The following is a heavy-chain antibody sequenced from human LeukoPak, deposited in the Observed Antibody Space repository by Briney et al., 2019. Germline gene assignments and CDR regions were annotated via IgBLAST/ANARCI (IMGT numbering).Heavy chain of an antibody. CDR1: GFTFSSYA. D-gene: IGHD3-10*01. CDR3: ARGLGSGTYYQSNWFDP. Sequence: GGSLRLSCSASGFTFSSYAMHWVRQAPGKGLEWVSYISSSGSTIYYADSVRGRFTISRDNAKNSLYLQMNSLRAEDTAVYYCARGLGSGTYYQSNWFDPWGQGTLVTVSS. V-gene: IGHV3-48*03. CDR2: ISSSGSTI. J-gene: IGHJ5*02.